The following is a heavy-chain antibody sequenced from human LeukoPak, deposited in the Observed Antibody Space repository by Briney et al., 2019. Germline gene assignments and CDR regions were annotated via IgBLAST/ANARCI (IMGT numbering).Heavy chain of an antibody. CDR3: ATDSLGIAAAGTDYYFALDV. Sequence: APVKVSCKASGGSFSSYAITWVRHAPGQGLELMGRIVPIFGIANYAQNFQGSVTLTADKSTSTAHMEMSSLRSEDTAVYYCATDSLGIAAAGTDYYFALDVWGQGTTVTVSS. J-gene: IGHJ6*02. CDR2: IVPIFGIA. V-gene: IGHV1-69*04. CDR1: GGSFSSYA. D-gene: IGHD6-13*01.